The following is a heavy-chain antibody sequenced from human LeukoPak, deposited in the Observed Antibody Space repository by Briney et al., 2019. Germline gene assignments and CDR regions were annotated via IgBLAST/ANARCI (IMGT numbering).Heavy chain of an antibody. CDR3: ARGRYLAVAGTPGY. CDR1: GFTFSSYW. Sequence: GGSLRLSCAASGFTFSSYWMKWVRQAPGKGLEWVANIKKDGSEKSYVDSVRGRFTISRDNSKNTLYLQINSLRAEDTAMYYCARGRYLAVAGTPGYWGQGTLVTVSS. CDR2: IKKDGSEK. V-gene: IGHV3-7*01. J-gene: IGHJ4*02. D-gene: IGHD6-19*01.